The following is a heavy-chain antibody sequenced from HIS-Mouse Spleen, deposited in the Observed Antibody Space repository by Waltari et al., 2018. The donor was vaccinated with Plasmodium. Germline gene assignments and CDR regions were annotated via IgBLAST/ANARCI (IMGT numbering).Heavy chain of an antibody. CDR3: TTGLGAFDI. CDR2: IKSKTGGGTT. J-gene: IGHJ3*02. V-gene: IGHV3-15*01. Sequence: EVQLVESGGGLVKPGGSLRLSCAASGFTFSNDWMSWVRQAPGKGLAGFGRIKSKTGGGTTDYAAPVKGRCTISRDDSKNTLYLQMNSLKTEDTAVYYCTTGLGAFDIWGQGTMVTVSS. CDR1: GFTFSNDW.